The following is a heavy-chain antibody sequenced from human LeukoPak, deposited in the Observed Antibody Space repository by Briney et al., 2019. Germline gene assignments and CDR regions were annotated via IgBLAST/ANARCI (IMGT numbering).Heavy chain of an antibody. CDR3: ARVRLKLLWFGESFDY. D-gene: IGHD3-10*01. J-gene: IGHJ4*02. CDR2: INPNSGGT. V-gene: IGHV1-2*02. CDR1: GYTFTGYY. Sequence: ASVKVSCKASGYTFTGYYMHWVRQAPGQGLEWMGWINPNSGGTNYAQKFQGRVTMTRDTSISTAYMELSRLRSDDTAVYYCARVRLKLLWFGESFDYWGQGTLVTVSS.